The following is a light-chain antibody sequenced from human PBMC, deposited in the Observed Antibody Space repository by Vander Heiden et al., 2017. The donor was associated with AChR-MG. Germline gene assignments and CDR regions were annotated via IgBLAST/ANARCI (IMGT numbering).Light chain of an antibody. V-gene: IGKV4-1*01. CDR2: WAS. Sequence: DIVMTQSPDSLAVSLGVRATVNCKSSQNILYSSDNNNYLAWYQQKPGQPPKLLIYWASTRESGVPDRFSGSGSGTDFTLTISSLQAEDVAVYFCQQYYSSPWTFGQGTKVEIK. J-gene: IGKJ1*01. CDR1: QNILYSSDNNNY. CDR3: QQYYSSPWT.